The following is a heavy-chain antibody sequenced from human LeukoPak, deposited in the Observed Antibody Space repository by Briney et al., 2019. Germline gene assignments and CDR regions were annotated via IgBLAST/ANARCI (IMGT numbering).Heavy chain of an antibody. D-gene: IGHD6-19*01. Sequence: GASVKVSCKASGYTFTSYYMHWVRQAPGQGLEWMGIINPSGGSTSYAQKFQGRVTMTRDTSASTVYMELSSLRSEDTAVYYCAREAVAGRHFDYWGQGTLVTVSS. CDR3: AREAVAGRHFDY. J-gene: IGHJ4*02. V-gene: IGHV1-46*01. CDR2: INPSGGST. CDR1: GYTFTSYY.